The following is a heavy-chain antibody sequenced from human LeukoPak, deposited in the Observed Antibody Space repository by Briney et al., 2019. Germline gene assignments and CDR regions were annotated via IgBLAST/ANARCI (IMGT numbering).Heavy chain of an antibody. CDR1: GGSISSYY. Sequence: SETLSLTCTVSGGSISSYYWSWIRQPAGKGLEWIGRISSSGSTNYNPSLKSRVTISVDTSKNQFSLKLSSVTAADTAVYYCARFMITSGGNWFDPWGQGTLVTVSS. D-gene: IGHD3-16*01. V-gene: IGHV4-4*07. CDR3: ARFMITSGGNWFDP. J-gene: IGHJ5*02. CDR2: ISSSGST.